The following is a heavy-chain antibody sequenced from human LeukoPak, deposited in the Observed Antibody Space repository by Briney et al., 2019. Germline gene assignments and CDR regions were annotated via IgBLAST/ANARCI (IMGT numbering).Heavy chain of an antibody. D-gene: IGHD3-16*02. V-gene: IGHV3-30*03. Sequence: PGGSLRLSCAASGFTFSSYSMNWVRQAPGKGLEWVAVISYDGSNKYYADSVKGRFTISRDNSKNTLYLQMNSLRAEDTAVYYCARESVNAFDIWGQGTMVTVSS. CDR1: GFTFSSYS. CDR2: ISYDGSNK. J-gene: IGHJ3*02. CDR3: ARESVNAFDI.